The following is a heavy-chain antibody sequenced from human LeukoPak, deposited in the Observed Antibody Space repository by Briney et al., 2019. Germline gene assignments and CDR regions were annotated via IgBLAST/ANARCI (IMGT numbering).Heavy chain of an antibody. CDR2: ISGSGGST. CDR3: VKRTVNYPFDF. D-gene: IGHD1-7*01. CDR1: GFTLSSFA. J-gene: IGHJ4*02. Sequence: PGGSLRLSCAASGFTLSSFAMNWVRQAPGKGLEWVSAISGSGGSTFYADSVKGRFTISRDNSENTLYLRMNSLRAEDTAVYYCVKRTVNYPFDFWGQGTLLTVSS. V-gene: IGHV3-23*01.